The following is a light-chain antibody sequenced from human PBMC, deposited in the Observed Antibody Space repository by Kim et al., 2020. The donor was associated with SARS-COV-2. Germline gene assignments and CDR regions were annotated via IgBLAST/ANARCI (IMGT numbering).Light chain of an antibody. V-gene: IGLV3-25*03. CDR1: ALPKQY. J-gene: IGLJ2*01. CDR3: QSADSSGTYSVV. CDR2: KDS. Sequence: SYELTQPPSVSVTPGQTARITCSGDALPKQYAYWYQQKPVQAPVLVIYKDSERPSGIPERFSGSSSGTTVTLTISGVQAEDEADYYCQSADSSGTYSVVFGGGTQLTVL.